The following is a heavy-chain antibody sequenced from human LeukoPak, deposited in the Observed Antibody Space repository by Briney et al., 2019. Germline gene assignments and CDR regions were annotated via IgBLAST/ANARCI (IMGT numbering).Heavy chain of an antibody. D-gene: IGHD3-10*01. CDR3: ARGVWFGELLGFDY. CDR2: IYHSGST. V-gene: IGHV4-4*02. CDR1: GGSISSSNW. J-gene: IGHJ4*02. Sequence: SETLSLTCAVSGGSISSSNWWSWVRQPPGKGLEWIGEIYHSGSTNYNPSLKSRVTISVNKSKNQFSLKLSSVTAADTAVYYCARGVWFGELLGFDYWGQGTLVTVSS.